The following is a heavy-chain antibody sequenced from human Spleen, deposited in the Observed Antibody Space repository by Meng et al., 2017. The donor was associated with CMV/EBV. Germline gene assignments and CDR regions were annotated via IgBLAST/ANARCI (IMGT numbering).Heavy chain of an antibody. CDR2: IYHSGST. J-gene: IGHJ4*02. CDR1: GGSISSSNG. CDR3: ARVGQWLPIDY. V-gene: IGHV4-4*03. D-gene: IGHD6-19*01. Sequence: QVHVLERGPGLVMPPGTLFLSCAVSGGSISSSNGWSWVRQPPGKGLEWIGEIYHSGSTNYNPSLKSRVTISVDKSKNQFSLNLSSVTAADTAVYYCARVGQWLPIDYWGQGTLVTVSS.